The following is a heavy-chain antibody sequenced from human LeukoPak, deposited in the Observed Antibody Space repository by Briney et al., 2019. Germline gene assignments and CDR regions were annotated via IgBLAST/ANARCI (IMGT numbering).Heavy chain of an antibody. CDR1: GFTFSSYA. V-gene: IGHV3-30-3*01. CDR3: ATYSSLNRREFQY. J-gene: IGHJ1*01. CDR2: ISYDGSNK. D-gene: IGHD3-22*01. Sequence: GGSLRLSCAASGFTFSSYAMHWVRQAPGKGLEWVAVISYDGSNKYYADSVKGRFTISRDNSKNSLYLQMNSLRAEDTAVYYCATYSSLNRREFQYWGQGTLLTVSS.